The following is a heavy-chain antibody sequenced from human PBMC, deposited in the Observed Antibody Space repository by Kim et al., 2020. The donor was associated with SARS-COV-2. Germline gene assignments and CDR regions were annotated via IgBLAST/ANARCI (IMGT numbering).Heavy chain of an antibody. CDR2: T. D-gene: IGHD3-16*01. J-gene: IGHJ5*02. CDR3: ARCPSPIIITS. V-gene: IGHV4-4*09. Sequence: TNYNPSLKSRVTISVDTSKNQFSLKLSSVTAADTAVYYCARCPSPIIITSWGQGTLVTVSS.